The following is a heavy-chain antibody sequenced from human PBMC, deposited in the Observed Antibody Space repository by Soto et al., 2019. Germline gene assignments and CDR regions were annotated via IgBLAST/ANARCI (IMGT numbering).Heavy chain of an antibody. CDR3: ARARVAGTDYYYSYGMDV. CDR2: IYYGGST. Sequence: PSWTLSLTSTVYGGYISSGGNYWSWIRQHPGKGLEWIGYIYYGGSTYYNPSLKSRVTISVDTSKNQFSLKLSSVTAADTAVYYRARARVAGTDYYYSYGMDVWGQGTTVTVS. V-gene: IGHV4-31*03. CDR1: GGYISSGGNY. D-gene: IGHD6-19*01. J-gene: IGHJ6*02.